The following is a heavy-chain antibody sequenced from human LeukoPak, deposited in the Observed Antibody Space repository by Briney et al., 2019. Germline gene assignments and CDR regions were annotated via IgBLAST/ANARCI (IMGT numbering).Heavy chain of an antibody. CDR1: EFTFTSYE. V-gene: IGHV3-48*03. Sequence: GGSLRLSCAASEFTFTSYELNWVRQAPGKGLEWVSYISSSGNTISYADSEKGRFTISRDNAKNSLYLQVISLRAEDTAVYYCARGPSIAARYDAFDIWGQGTMVTVSS. J-gene: IGHJ3*02. CDR2: ISSSGNTI. CDR3: ARGPSIAARYDAFDI. D-gene: IGHD6-6*01.